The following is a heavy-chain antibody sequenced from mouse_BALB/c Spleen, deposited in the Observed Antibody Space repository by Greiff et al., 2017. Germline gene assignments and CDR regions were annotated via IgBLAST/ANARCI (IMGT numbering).Heavy chain of an antibody. J-gene: IGHJ4*01. V-gene: IGHV14-3*02. CDR2: IDPANGNT. D-gene: IGHD1-1*01. CDR3: ASPGYYGAMDY. Sequence: VQLKQSGAELVKPGASVKLSCTASGFNIKDTYMHWVKQRPEQGLEWIGRIDPANGNTKYDPKFQGKATITADTSSNTAYLQLSSLTSEDTAVYYCASPGYYGAMDYWGQGTSVTVSS. CDR1: GFNIKDTY.